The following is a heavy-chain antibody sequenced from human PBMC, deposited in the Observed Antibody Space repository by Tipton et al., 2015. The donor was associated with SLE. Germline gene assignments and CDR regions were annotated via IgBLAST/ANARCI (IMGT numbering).Heavy chain of an antibody. CDR2: IIPIFGTA. CDR1: GGTFSSYA. J-gene: IGHJ6*02. D-gene: IGHD3-3*01. Sequence: QLVQSGAEVKKPGSSVKVSCKASGGTFSSYAINWVRRAPGQGLEWMGGIIPIFGTANYAQKFQGRVTITTDESTSTAYMELSSLRSEDTAVYYWARCPPIFGVARYGMDVWGQGTTVTVSS. CDR3: ARCPPIFGVARYGMDV. V-gene: IGHV1-69*01.